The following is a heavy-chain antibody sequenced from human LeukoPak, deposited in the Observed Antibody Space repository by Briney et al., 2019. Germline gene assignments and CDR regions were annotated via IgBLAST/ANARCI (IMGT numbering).Heavy chain of an antibody. Sequence: PAGGSLRLSCAASGFTFSSYEMNWVRQAPGKGLEWVSYISSSGSTIYYADSVKGRFTISRDNAKNSLYLQMNSLRAEDTAVYYCAREEQQLGVVVYWGQGTLVTVSS. J-gene: IGHJ4*02. D-gene: IGHD6-13*01. CDR2: ISSSGSTI. CDR1: GFTFSSYE. CDR3: AREEQQLGVVVY. V-gene: IGHV3-48*03.